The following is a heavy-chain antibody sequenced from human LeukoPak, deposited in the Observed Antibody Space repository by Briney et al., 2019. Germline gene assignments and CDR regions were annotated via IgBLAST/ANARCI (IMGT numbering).Heavy chain of an antibody. CDR2: VELSGRT. J-gene: IGHJ4*02. V-gene: IGHV4-4*02. CDR1: GGSISSTNW. Sequence: SGTLSLTCGVSGGSISSTNWWTWVRPPPGEGLEWIGEVELSGRTNYNPPLESRVTISVDMSANHISLKLTSVTAADTAVYYCASLYGSSWPPFDYWGQGTLVTVSS. D-gene: IGHD6-13*01. CDR3: ASLYGSSWPPFDY.